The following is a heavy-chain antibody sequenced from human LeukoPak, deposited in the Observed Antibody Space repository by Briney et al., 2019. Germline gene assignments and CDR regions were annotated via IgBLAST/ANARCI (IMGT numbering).Heavy chain of an antibody. J-gene: IGHJ4*02. CDR3: ASDSPGGFLEWYYFDY. CDR2: IYYSGST. D-gene: IGHD3-3*01. CDR1: GGSLSSGGYY. Sequence: SQTLSLTCTVSGGSLSSGGYYWSWIRQHPGKGLEWIGYIYYSGSTYYNPSLKSRVTTSVDTSKNQFSLKVNSVTAADTAVYYCASDSPGGFLEWYYFDYWGQGTLVTVSS. V-gene: IGHV4-31*03.